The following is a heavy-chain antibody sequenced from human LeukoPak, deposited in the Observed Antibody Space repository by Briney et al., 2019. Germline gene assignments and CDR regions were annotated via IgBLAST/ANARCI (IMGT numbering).Heavy chain of an antibody. CDR1: GGTFSSYA. J-gene: IGHJ3*02. CDR3: ARVLPANDYVWGSYAAVYI. V-gene: IGHV1-69*05. CDR2: IIPIFGTA. Sequence: SVKVSCKASGGTFSSYAISWVRQAPGQGLEWMGRIIPIFGTANYAQKFQGRVTITTDESTSTAYMELSSLRSEDTAAYYCARVLPANDYVWGSYAAVYIWGPGKMVTVSS. D-gene: IGHD3-16*01.